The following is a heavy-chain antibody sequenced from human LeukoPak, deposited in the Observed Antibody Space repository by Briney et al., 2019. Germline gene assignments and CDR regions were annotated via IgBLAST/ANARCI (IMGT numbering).Heavy chain of an antibody. V-gene: IGHV1-2*02. CDR2: INPNSGGT. CDR1: GYTFTVYF. J-gene: IGHJ4*03. CDR3: ARELNYDSSGYYFDY. Sequence: ASVKVSCKASGYTFTVYFMHWVRQAPGQGLEWMGWINPNSGGTNYAQKFQGRVTMTRDTSISTAYMELSSLRSDDTAVYYCARELNYDSSGYYFDYWGQGTTVTVSS. D-gene: IGHD3-22*01.